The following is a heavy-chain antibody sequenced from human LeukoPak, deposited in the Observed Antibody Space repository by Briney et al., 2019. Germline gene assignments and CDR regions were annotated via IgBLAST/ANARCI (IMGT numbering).Heavy chain of an antibody. Sequence: SQTLSLACTVSGDSISSADYYWTWIRQPPGKGLELVGFIYYSGSTKYNPSLKSRVTISAATSKTQFSLRLSYATAADTAVYYCARIRRPHWYLDLWGRGTLVTVSS. D-gene: IGHD3-3*01. CDR3: ARIRRPHWYLDL. J-gene: IGHJ2*01. CDR1: GDSISSADYY. CDR2: IYYSGST. V-gene: IGHV4-30-4*08.